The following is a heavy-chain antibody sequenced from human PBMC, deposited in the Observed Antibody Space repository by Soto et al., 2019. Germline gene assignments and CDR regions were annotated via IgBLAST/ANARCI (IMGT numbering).Heavy chain of an antibody. D-gene: IGHD3-10*01. Sequence: PGESLKISCKGPGHLFNNHWIGWGRQTPGKGLEWVGLIFTRESETKTSPSCQGHVSFSVENSINPVYLQWTSLKTTDTGIYFCARGYFDSGHGYDLWGQGTLVTVSS. CDR3: ARGYFDSGHGYDL. CDR2: IFTRESET. J-gene: IGHJ5*02. CDR1: GHLFNNHW. V-gene: IGHV5-51*01.